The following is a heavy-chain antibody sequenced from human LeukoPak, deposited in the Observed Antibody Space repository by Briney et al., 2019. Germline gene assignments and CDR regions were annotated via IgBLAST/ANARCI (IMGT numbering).Heavy chain of an antibody. V-gene: IGHV4-30-4*01. CDR2: IYYSGST. CDR1: ARSISSRDYY. Sequence: SQTLSLTCTVSARSISSRDYYWTWIRQPPGKGLEWIGYIYYSGSTYYNPSLKSRLIISVDTSKNQFSLKLFSVTAADTSVYYCARGLGSSWYGDWGQGTLVTVSS. D-gene: IGHD6-13*01. J-gene: IGHJ4*02. CDR3: ARGLGSSWYGD.